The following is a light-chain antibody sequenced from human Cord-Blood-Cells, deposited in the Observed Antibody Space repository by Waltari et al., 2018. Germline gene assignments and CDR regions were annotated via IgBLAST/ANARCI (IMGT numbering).Light chain of an antibody. V-gene: IGLV2-14*01. CDR1: SSDVGGYNY. CDR3: SSYTSSSTLGV. CDR2: DVS. J-gene: IGLJ1*01. Sequence: QSALTQPASVSGSPGQSITISCTGTSSDVGGYNYVSWYQQHPGKAPKLMIYDVSNRPSWVSNRFSGSKSGNTTSLTISGRQAEDEADYYCSSYTSSSTLGVFGTGTKVTVL.